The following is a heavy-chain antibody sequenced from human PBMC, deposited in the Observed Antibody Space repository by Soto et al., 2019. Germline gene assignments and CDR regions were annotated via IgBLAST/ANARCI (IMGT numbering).Heavy chain of an antibody. CDR3: AKDRVTMIVVVIGNFDY. CDR2: ISGSGGST. V-gene: IGHV3-23*01. CDR1: GFTISSYA. Sequence: GGSLRLSCAASGFTISSYAMSWVRQAPGKGLEWVSAISGSGGSTYYADSVKGRFTISRDNSKNTLYLQMNSLRAEDTAVYYCAKDRVTMIVVVIGNFDYWGQGTLVTVSS. J-gene: IGHJ4*02. D-gene: IGHD3-22*01.